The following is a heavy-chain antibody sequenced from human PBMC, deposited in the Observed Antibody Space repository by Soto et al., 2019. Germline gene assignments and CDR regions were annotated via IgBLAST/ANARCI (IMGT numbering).Heavy chain of an antibody. CDR2: ISTYNGNT. CDR3: ARATGYSTDRGAFDI. D-gene: IGHD6-13*01. J-gene: IGHJ3*02. CDR1: GYTFTRYG. V-gene: IGHV1-18*01. Sequence: QVQLEQSGAEVKKPGASVKVSCKASGYTFTRYGITWVRQAPGQGLEWMGRISTYNGNTNYAQKLQGRVTITADTSTTTAYMELRSLTSDDTAVYYCARATGYSTDRGAFDIWGQGTVVTVSS.